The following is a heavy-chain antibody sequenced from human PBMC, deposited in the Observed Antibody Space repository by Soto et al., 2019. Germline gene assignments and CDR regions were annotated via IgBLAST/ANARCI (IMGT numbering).Heavy chain of an antibody. V-gene: IGHV1-46*01. J-gene: IGHJ6*02. Sequence: GASVKVSCKASGYTFTSYYMHWVRQAPGQGLEWMGIINPSGGSTSYAQKFQGRVTMTRDTSTSTVYMELSSLRSEDTAVYYCARGEQLVQLDYYYGMDVWGQGTTVTVS. CDR3: ARGEQLVQLDYYYGMDV. CDR2: INPSGGST. CDR1: GYTFTSYY. D-gene: IGHD6-6*01.